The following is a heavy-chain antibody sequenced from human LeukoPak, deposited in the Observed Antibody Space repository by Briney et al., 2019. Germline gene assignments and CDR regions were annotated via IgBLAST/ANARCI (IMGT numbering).Heavy chain of an antibody. J-gene: IGHJ3*02. D-gene: IGHD4-17*01. Sequence: GGSLRLSCAASGFTFDDYTMHWVRQAPGKGLEWVSLISWDGGSTYYADSVKGRFTISRDNSKNSLYLQMNSLRTEDTALYYCAKDAGGDYVPHDALDIWGQGTMVTVSS. V-gene: IGHV3-43*01. CDR3: AKDAGGDYVPHDALDI. CDR1: GFTFDDYT. CDR2: ISWDGGST.